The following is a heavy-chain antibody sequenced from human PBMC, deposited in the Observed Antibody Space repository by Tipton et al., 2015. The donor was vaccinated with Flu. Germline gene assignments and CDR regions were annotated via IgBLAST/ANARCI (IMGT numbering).Heavy chain of an antibody. CDR1: GYTFTAHY. V-gene: IGHV1-2*02. CDR2: INPNDNGT. J-gene: IGHJ4*02. D-gene: IGHD3-10*01. CDR3: ARGPHGGRSGSYGDF. Sequence: QLVQSGAELKKPGASVKVSCKGSGYTFTAHYMHWVRQAPGQGLEWMGWINPNDNGTRYPQKFQGRVTMTRDTSISTVYMELSRLSSDDTAVYYCARGPHGGRSGSYGDFWGQGTLVTVSS.